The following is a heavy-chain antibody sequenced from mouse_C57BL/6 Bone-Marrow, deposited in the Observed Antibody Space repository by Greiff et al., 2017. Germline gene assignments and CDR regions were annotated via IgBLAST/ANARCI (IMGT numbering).Heavy chain of an antibody. CDR3: ARTDGYWYFEG. CDR1: GFTFSSYS. CDR2: ISDGGSYT. D-gene: IGHD2-3*01. J-gene: IGHJ1*03. Sequence: EVQLVESGGGLVKPGGSLKLSCAASGFTFSSYSMSWVRQTPEQGLEWVATISDGGSYTYYPDNVKGRFTLSRDNANNTPYLQMSHLKSEDTAMYYCARTDGYWYFEGWGTGTTVTVSS. V-gene: IGHV5-4*01.